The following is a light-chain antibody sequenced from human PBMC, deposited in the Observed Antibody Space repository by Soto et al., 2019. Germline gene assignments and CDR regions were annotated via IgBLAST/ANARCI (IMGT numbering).Light chain of an antibody. CDR2: DDS. V-gene: IGLV3-21*02. Sequence: SQELTQPPPVLGGPGQTAPVNRGGKNIGSKSVHWYQQKPGQAPVLVVYDDSDRPSGIPERFSGSNSGNTATLTISRVEAGDEADYYCQVWDSSSDQGVFGTGTKVTVL. CDR3: QVWDSSSDQGV. J-gene: IGLJ1*01. CDR1: NIGSKS.